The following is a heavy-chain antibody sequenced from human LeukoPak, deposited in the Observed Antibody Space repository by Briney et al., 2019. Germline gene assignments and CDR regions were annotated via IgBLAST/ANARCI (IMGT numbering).Heavy chain of an antibody. CDR2: ISGSGGST. CDR1: GFTFSSYA. D-gene: IGHD3-10*01. J-gene: IGHJ6*03. Sequence: PGGSLRLSCAASGFTFSSYAMSWVRHAPGKGLEWVSAISGSGGSTYYADSVKGRFTISRDNSKNTLFLQMNSLRAEDTAVYYCATHQATMVRGGMYYYYSMDVWGKGTTVTVSS. V-gene: IGHV3-23*01. CDR3: ATHQATMVRGGMYYYYSMDV.